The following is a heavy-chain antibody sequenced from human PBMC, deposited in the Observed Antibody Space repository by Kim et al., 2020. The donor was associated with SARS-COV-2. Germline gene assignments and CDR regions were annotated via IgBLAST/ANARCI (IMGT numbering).Heavy chain of an antibody. CDR3: ARDHGRTILDAFDI. CDR2: INTNTGNP. V-gene: IGHV7-4-1*02. Sequence: ASVKVSCKASGYTFTSYAMNWVRQAPGQGLEWMGWINTNTGNPTYAQGFTERFVFSLDTSVSTAYLQISSLKAEDTAVYYCARDHGRTILDAFDIWGQGTMVTVSS. CDR1: GYTFTSYA. D-gene: IGHD2-21*01. J-gene: IGHJ3*02.